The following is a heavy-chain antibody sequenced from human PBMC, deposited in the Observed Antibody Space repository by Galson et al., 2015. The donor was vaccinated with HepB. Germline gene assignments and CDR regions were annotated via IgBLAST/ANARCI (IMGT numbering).Heavy chain of an antibody. CDR1: GGSISSGSYY. D-gene: IGHD6-25*01. CDR3: AREKAAAEDALDY. CDR2: IYTSGST. J-gene: IGHJ4*02. V-gene: IGHV4-61*02. Sequence: LTCTVSGGSISSGSYYWSWIRQPAGKGLEWIARIYTSGSTNYNRSLKSRVTLSVDTSKNQFSLKLRSVTAADTAVYYCAREKAAAEDALDYWGQGTLVTVSS.